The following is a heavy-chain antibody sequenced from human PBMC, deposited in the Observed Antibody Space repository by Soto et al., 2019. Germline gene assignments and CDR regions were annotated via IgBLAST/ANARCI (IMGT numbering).Heavy chain of an antibody. J-gene: IGHJ3*02. V-gene: IGHV4-34*01. CDR3: ARGGSNDWQVAFAI. Sequence: LSLTCVVSGGSFSTYHYNWIRQSPGKGLEWIGEINHSGNNNYSPSLKSRVTMSLDTSKNQFSLKLTSVTAADTAVYYCARGGSNDWQVAFAIWGQGTMGIV. CDR1: GGSFSTYH. CDR2: INHSGNN. D-gene: IGHD3-9*01.